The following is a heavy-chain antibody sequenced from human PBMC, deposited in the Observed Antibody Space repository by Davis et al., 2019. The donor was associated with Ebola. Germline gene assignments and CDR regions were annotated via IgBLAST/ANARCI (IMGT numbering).Heavy chain of an antibody. CDR3: ARDLRGRGYDLYYYYYGMDV. CDR1: GGSFSGYY. D-gene: IGHD5-12*01. CDR2: INHSGST. J-gene: IGHJ6*02. Sequence: SETLSLTCAVYGGSFSGYYWSWIRQPPGKGLEWIGEINHSGSTNYNPSLKSRATISVDTSKNQFSLKLSSVTAADTAVYYCARDLRGRGYDLYYYYYGMDVWGQGTTVTVSS. V-gene: IGHV4-34*01.